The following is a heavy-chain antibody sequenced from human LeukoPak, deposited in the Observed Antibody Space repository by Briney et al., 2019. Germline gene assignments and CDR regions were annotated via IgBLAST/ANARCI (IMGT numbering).Heavy chain of an antibody. D-gene: IGHD1-1*01. CDR3: AKDRSMVHSTFDY. CDR1: GFTFSSYG. J-gene: IGHJ4*02. CDR2: IRYDGSNK. V-gene: IGHV3-30*02. Sequence: GGSLRLSCAASGFTFSSYGMHWVRQAPGKGLEWVAFIRYDGSNKYYADSVKGRFTISRDNSKNTLYLQMNSLRAEDTALYYCAKDRSMVHSTFDYWGQGTLVTVSS.